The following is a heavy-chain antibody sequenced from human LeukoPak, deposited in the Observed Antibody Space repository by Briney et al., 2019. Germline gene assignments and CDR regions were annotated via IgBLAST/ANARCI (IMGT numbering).Heavy chain of an antibody. V-gene: IGHV3-23*01. CDR1: GFTFSSYA. J-gene: IGHJ1*01. D-gene: IGHD1-26*01. CDR2: ISGSGGST. CDR3: VSGGSYWTLFAEYFQH. Sequence: GGSLRLSCAASGFTFSSYAMSWVRQAPGKGLEWVSAISGSGGSTYYADSVKGRFTISRDNSKNTLYLQMNSLRAEDTAVYYRVSGGSYWTLFAEYFQHWGQGTLVTVSS.